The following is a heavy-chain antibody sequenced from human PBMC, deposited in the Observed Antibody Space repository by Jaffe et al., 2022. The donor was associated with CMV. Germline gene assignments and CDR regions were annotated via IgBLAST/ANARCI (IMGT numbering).Heavy chain of an antibody. Sequence: EVQLVESGGGLVKPGGSLRLSCAASGFTFSSYSMNWVRQAPGKGLEWVSSISSSSSYIYYADSVKGRFTISRDNAKNSLYLQMNSLRAEDTAVYYCARDLGYFYDSSGYYRPLREDYWGQGTLVTVSS. D-gene: IGHD3-22*01. J-gene: IGHJ4*02. CDR2: ISSSSSYI. V-gene: IGHV3-21*01. CDR1: GFTFSSYS. CDR3: ARDLGYFYDSSGYYRPLREDY.